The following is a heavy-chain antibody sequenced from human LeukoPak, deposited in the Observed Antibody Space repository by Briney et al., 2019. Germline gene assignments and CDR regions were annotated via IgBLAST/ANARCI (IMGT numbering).Heavy chain of an antibody. J-gene: IGHJ3*01. CDR1: GLTFPSYW. V-gene: IGHV3-7*01. CDR2: IKGDGSEK. D-gene: IGHD2-21*02. CDR3: ARGIYMVVTDVPGGNGFDF. Sequence: PGGSLSLSCAASGLTFPSYWMNWVRQAPGKGLEWVANIKGDGSEKNYVDSVRGRFTISRDNAKNSLYLQMNSLRDEDTAVYFCARGIYMVVTDVPGGNGFDFWGQGTMVTVSS.